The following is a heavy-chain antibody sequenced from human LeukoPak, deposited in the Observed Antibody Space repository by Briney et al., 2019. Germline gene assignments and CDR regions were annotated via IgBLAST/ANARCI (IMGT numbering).Heavy chain of an antibody. CDR1: GFTFSSYG. Sequence: LTGGSLRIXCAASGFTFSSYGMHWVRQAPGKGLEWVAFIRYDGSNKYYADSVKGRFTISRDNSKNTLYLQMNSLRAEDTAVYYCAKGKDYDYVWGSYKARGYYFDYWGQGTLVTVSS. CDR2: IRYDGSNK. D-gene: IGHD3-16*01. V-gene: IGHV3-30*02. CDR3: AKGKDYDYVWGSYKARGYYFDY. J-gene: IGHJ4*02.